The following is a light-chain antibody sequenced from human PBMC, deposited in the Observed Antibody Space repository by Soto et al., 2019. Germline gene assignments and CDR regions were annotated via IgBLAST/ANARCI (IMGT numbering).Light chain of an antibody. J-gene: IGKJ1*01. CDR3: HQYNNLWT. CDR1: QSVRSN. Sequence: EIVMTQSPATLSVSPGERASLSCRASQSVRSNLAWYQQKPGQSPRLLIYGASTRATGIPARFSGSGSGTEFTLTISSLQSEDFGVYYCHQYNNLWTLGQGTKVDIK. CDR2: GAS. V-gene: IGKV3-15*01.